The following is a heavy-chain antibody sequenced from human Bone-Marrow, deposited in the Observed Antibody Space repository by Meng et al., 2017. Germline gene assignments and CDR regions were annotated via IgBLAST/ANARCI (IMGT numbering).Heavy chain of an antibody. V-gene: IGHV3-11*04. CDR3: ARRRWFGESISAFDI. CDR2: ISSSGSTI. CDR1: GFTFSDYY. J-gene: IGHJ3*02. D-gene: IGHD3-10*01. Sequence: GESLKISCAASGFTFSDYYMSWIRQAPGKGLEWVSYISSSGSTIYYADSVKGRFTISRDNAKNSLYLQMNSLRAEDTAVYYCARRRWFGESISAFDIWGQGTMVTVSS.